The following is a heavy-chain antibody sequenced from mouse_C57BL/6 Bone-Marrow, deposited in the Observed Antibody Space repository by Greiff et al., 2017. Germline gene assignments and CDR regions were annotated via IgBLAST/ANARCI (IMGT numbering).Heavy chain of an antibody. D-gene: IGHD4-1*01. CDR2: ISSGSSTI. Sequence: DVKLVESGGGLVKPGGSLKLSRAASGFTFSDYGMHWVRQAPEKGLEWVAYISSGSSTIYYADTVKGRFTISRDNAKNTLFLQMTSLRSEDTAMYYCARRTGTGGAWFAYWGQGTLVTVSA. CDR1: GFTFSDYG. CDR3: ARRTGTGGAWFAY. V-gene: IGHV5-17*01. J-gene: IGHJ3*01.